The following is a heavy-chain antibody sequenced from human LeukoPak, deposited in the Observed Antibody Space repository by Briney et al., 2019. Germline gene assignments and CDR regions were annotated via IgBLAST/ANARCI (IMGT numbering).Heavy chain of an antibody. Sequence: GGSLRLSCAASGFTLSSYEMNWGRQAPGKGLEWVSYISSSGSTIYYADSVKGRFTISRDNAKNSLYLQMNSLRAEDTAVYYCARDAYCSGGSCLFDYWGQGTLVTVSS. D-gene: IGHD2-15*01. CDR3: ARDAYCSGGSCLFDY. J-gene: IGHJ4*02. V-gene: IGHV3-48*03. CDR2: ISSSGSTI. CDR1: GFTLSSYE.